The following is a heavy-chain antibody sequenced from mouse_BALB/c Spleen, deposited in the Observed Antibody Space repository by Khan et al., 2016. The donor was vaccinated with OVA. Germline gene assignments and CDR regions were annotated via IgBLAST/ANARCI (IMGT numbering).Heavy chain of an antibody. V-gene: IGHV5-17*02. D-gene: IGHD2-3*01. Sequence: EVELVESGGNLVQPGGSRKLSCAASGFTFSGFGMHWVRQAPEKGLEWVAYISSGSSTINYADTVKGRFTISRDNPKNTLFLQMTSLTSEDTAMYYYARRRIFDGYYGGAMDYWGQGTSVTVSS. CDR3: ARRRIFDGYYGGAMDY. CDR2: ISSGSSTI. J-gene: IGHJ4*01. CDR1: GFTFSGFG.